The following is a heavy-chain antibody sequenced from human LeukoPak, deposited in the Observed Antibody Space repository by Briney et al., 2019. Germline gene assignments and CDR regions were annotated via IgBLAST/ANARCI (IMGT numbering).Heavy chain of an antibody. J-gene: IGHJ3*02. CDR1: GGSISSSSYY. Sequence: SETLSLTCTVSGGSISSSSYYWGWIRQPPGKGLEWIGSIYYSGSIYYNPSLKSRATISVDTSKNQFSLKLSSVTAADTAVYYCARPRATYDAFDIWGQGTMVTVSS. CDR3: ARPRATYDAFDI. V-gene: IGHV4-39*07. CDR2: IYYSGSI. D-gene: IGHD1-26*01.